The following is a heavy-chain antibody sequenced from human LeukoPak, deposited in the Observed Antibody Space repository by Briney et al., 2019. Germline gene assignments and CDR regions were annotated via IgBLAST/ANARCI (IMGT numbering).Heavy chain of an antibody. CDR2: TTSTGFTK. CDR3: ARGFCSGGTCYFLIAFDY. CDR1: GFTFSNYE. J-gene: IGHJ4*02. Sequence: GGSLRLSCAASGFTFSNYEMNWVRQAPGKGLEWLSYTTSTGFTKYYADSVWGRFTISRDNAKNSPYLQMNSLRAEDTAVYYCARGFCSGGTCYFLIAFDYWGQGTLVTVPS. V-gene: IGHV3-48*03. D-gene: IGHD2-15*01.